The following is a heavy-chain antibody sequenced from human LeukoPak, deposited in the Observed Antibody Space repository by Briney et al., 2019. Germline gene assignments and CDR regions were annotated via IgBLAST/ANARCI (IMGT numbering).Heavy chain of an antibody. D-gene: IGHD6-13*01. J-gene: IGHJ4*02. CDR2: IYHSGSA. CDR3: ARALNIAAAFDY. V-gene: IGHV4-30-2*01. Sequence: SETLSLTCAVSGASINSGGYSWSWIRQPPGKGLEWIGYIYHSGSAYYNPSLKSRVTISVDRSKNQFSLNLTSVTAADAAVYYCARALNIAAAFDYWGQGTLVTVSS. CDR1: GASINSGGYS.